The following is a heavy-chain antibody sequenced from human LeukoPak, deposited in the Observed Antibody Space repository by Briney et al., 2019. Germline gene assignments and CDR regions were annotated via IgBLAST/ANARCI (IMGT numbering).Heavy chain of an antibody. CDR2: INQDGSEK. J-gene: IGHJ4*02. Sequence: PGGSLRLSCAASGFTFSSYWMSWVRQAPGKGLEWVANINQDGSEKYYVDSVKGRFAISRDNAKNSLYLQMNSLRAEDTAVYYCAKYLAGSGLYYFDYWGQGTLVTVSS. D-gene: IGHD2/OR15-2a*01. V-gene: IGHV3-7*03. CDR1: GFTFSSYW. CDR3: AKYLAGSGLYYFDY.